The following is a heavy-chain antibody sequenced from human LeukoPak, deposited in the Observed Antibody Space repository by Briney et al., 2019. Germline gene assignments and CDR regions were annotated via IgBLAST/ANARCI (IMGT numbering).Heavy chain of an antibody. V-gene: IGHV4-34*01. CDR1: GGSFSGYY. Sequence: KASETLSLTCAVYGGSFSGYYWSWIRQPPGKGLEWIGEINHSGSTNYNPSLKSRVTISVDTSKNQFSLKLSSVTAADTAVYYCAKLPSSSWYYWGQGTLVTVSS. CDR3: AKLPSSSWYY. J-gene: IGHJ4*02. CDR2: INHSGST. D-gene: IGHD6-13*01.